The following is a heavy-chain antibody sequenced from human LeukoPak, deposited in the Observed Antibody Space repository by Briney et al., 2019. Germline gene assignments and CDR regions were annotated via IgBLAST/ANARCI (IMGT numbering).Heavy chain of an antibody. Sequence: GGSLRLSCAGSGFTFSSYSMTWVRQAPGKGLEWVSSITRSSIYTYYADSVKGRFTISRDNAKNSLYLQMNSLRAEDTAVYYCARDLIIWGASLLGAFDIWGQGTMVTVSS. D-gene: IGHD3-16*01. CDR1: GFTFSSYS. J-gene: IGHJ3*02. CDR2: ITRSSIYT. V-gene: IGHV3-21*01. CDR3: ARDLIIWGASLLGAFDI.